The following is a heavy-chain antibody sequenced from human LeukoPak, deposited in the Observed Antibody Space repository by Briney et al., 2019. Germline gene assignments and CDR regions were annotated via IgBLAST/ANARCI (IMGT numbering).Heavy chain of an antibody. D-gene: IGHD2-2*01. CDR2: ISAYNGNT. Sequence: EASVKVSCKASGYTFTSYGISWVRQAPGQGLEWMGWISAYNGNTNYAQKLQGRVTMTTDTSTSTAYMELRSLRSDDTAVYCCARSGVVPAAWDYYYMDVWGKGTTVTVSS. J-gene: IGHJ6*03. V-gene: IGHV1-18*01. CDR1: GYTFTSYG. CDR3: ARSGVVPAAWDYYYMDV.